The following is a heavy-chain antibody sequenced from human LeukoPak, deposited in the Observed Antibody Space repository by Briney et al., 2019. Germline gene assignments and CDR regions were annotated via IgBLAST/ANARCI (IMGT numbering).Heavy chain of an antibody. J-gene: IGHJ6*03. Sequence: SVKVSCKASGGTFSSYAISWVRQAPGQGLEWMGGIIPIFGTANYAQKFQGRVTITADESASTAYMELSSLRSEDTAVYYCARSKPTQPESYYYYYMDVWGKGTTVTVSS. CDR1: GGTFSSYA. V-gene: IGHV1-69*13. D-gene: IGHD4-17*01. CDR3: ARSKPTQPESYYYYYMDV. CDR2: IIPIFGTA.